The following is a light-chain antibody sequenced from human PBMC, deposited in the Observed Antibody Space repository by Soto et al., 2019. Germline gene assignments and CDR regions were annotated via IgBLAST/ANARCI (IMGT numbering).Light chain of an antibody. CDR2: NNN. CDR1: SSTIGRNT. CDR3: AAWDDSLSGRV. V-gene: IGLV1-44*01. Sequence: QSVLAQPPSACGTPGQRVTISCSGSSSTIGRNTVNWYQQVPGTAPKLLIYNNNQRPSGVPDRFSGSKSGTSASLAISGLQTEDEADYYCAAWDDSLSGRVFGGGTKLTVL. J-gene: IGLJ3*02.